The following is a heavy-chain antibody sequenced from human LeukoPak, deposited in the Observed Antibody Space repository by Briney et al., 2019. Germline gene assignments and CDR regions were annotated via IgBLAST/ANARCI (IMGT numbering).Heavy chain of an antibody. CDR2: IIPILGIA. J-gene: IGHJ1*01. CDR1: GGTFSSYA. CDR3: ARGGLNYGSGSHRPFQH. Sequence: ASVKVSCKASGGTFSSYAISWVRQAPGQGLEWMGRIIPILGIANYAQKFQGRVTITADKSTSTAYMELSSLRSEDTAVYYCARGGLNYGSGSHRPFQHWGQGTLVTVSS. D-gene: IGHD3-10*01. V-gene: IGHV1-69*04.